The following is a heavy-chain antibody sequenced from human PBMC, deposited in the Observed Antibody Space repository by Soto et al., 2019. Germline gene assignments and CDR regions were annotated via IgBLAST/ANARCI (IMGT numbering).Heavy chain of an antibody. V-gene: IGHV3-13*04. J-gene: IGHJ3*02. CDR2: IGTAGDT. CDR3: ARSSITMVRGGAFDI. CDR1: GFTFSSYD. D-gene: IGHD3-10*01. Sequence: EVQLVESGGGLVQPGGSPRLSCAASGFTFSSYDMHWVRQATGKGLEWVSAIGTAGDTYYPGSVKGRFTISRENAKNSLYLQMNSLRAGDTAVYYCARSSITMVRGGAFDIWGQGTMVTVSS.